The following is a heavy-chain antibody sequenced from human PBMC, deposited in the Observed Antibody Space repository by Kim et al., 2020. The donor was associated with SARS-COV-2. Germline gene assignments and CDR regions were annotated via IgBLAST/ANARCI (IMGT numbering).Heavy chain of an antibody. CDR1: GGSISSGGYY. V-gene: IGHV4-31*03. CDR3: ARASTGRGRYYYDSSGPPVAYYGMDV. Sequence: SETLSLTCTVSGGSISSGGYYWSWIRQHPGKGLEWIGYIYYSGSTYYNPSLKSRVTISVDTSKNQFSLKLSSVTAADTAVYYCARASTGRGRYYYDSSGPPVAYYGMDVWGQGTTVTVSS. CDR2: IYYSGST. J-gene: IGHJ6*02. D-gene: IGHD3-22*01.